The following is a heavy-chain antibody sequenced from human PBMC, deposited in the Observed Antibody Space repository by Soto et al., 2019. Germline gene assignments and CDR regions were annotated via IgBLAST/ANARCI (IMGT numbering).Heavy chain of an antibody. CDR2: ITAYNGNT. Sequence: QVQLVQSGAEVKKPGASVKVSCKASGYTFTSYGFNWVRQTPGQGLEWMGWITAYNGNTNYAQKLQGRVTMTTDPSTTTAYMELRSRRSDVTAVYYCAGEGPSHRLSWGQGTLVTVSS. V-gene: IGHV1-18*01. D-gene: IGHD3-16*02. CDR1: GYTFTSYG. J-gene: IGHJ5*02. CDR3: AGEGPSHRLS.